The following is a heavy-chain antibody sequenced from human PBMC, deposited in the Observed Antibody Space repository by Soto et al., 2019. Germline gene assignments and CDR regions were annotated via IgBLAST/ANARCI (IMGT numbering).Heavy chain of an antibody. D-gene: IGHD2-15*01. Sequence: ASVKVSCKASGYTFTSYGISWVRQAPGQGLEWMGWISAYNGNTNYAQKLQGRVTMTTDTSTSTAYMELRSLRSDDTAVYYCARLGVIVVVVAAQYGLDFWGQGTTVPVSS. J-gene: IGHJ6*02. V-gene: IGHV1-18*01. CDR3: ARLGVIVVVVAAQYGLDF. CDR2: ISAYNGNT. CDR1: GYTFTSYG.